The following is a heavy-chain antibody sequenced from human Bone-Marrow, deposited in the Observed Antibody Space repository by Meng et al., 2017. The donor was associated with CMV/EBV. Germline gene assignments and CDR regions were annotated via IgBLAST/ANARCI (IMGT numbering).Heavy chain of an antibody. CDR2: INPNSGGT. V-gene: IGHV1-2*02. CDR3: ARDLGGWSGYFEL. Sequence: ASVKVSCKASEYTFIDHHMHWVRRAPGQGLEWMGWINPNSGGTNYAQKFQGRVTMTRDTSISTAYMELSRLRSDDTAVYYCARDLGGWSGYFELWGRGTLVTVSS. CDR1: EYTFIDHH. J-gene: IGHJ2*01. D-gene: IGHD6-19*01.